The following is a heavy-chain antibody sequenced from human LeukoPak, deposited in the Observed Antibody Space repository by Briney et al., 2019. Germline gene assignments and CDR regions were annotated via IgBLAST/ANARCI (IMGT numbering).Heavy chain of an antibody. J-gene: IGHJ4*02. D-gene: IGHD6-19*01. CDR2: ISGSGGST. V-gene: IGHV3-23*01. CDR1: GFTFSSYA. CDR3: AKDLYSSGWYLNYFDY. Sequence: PGGSLRLSCAASGFTFSSYAMSWVRQAQGKGLEWVSAISGSGGSTYYADSVKGRFTISRDNSKNTLYLQMNSLRAEDTAVYYCAKDLYSSGWYLNYFDYWGQGTLVTVSS.